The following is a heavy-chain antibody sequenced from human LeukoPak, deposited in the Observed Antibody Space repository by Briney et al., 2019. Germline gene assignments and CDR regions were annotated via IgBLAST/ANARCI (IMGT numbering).Heavy chain of an antibody. CDR3: AKDLEGNYYENYDAFDI. J-gene: IGHJ3*02. CDR1: GFTFSSYA. V-gene: IGHV3-23*01. Sequence: GSLSLSCAASGFTFSSYAMSWVRQAPGKGLEWVSAISGSGGSTYFADSVKGRFTISRDNSKNTLYLQMNSLRAEDTAVYYCAKDLEGNYYENYDAFDIWGQGTMVTVSS. CDR2: ISGSGGST. D-gene: IGHD1-26*01.